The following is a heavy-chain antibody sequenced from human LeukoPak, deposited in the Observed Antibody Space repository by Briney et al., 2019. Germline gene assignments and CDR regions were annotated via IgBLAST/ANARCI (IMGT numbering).Heavy chain of an antibody. CDR3: ARGESFSSGWPYYFDF. Sequence: SETLSLTCTVSGDSISSYYWSWIRQPPGKGLEWIGYIYYSGSTKYNPSLKSRVTISVDTSKNQFSLKLNSVTAADTAVYYCARGESFSSGWPYYFDFWGQGALVTVSS. CDR2: IYYSGST. D-gene: IGHD6-19*01. V-gene: IGHV4-59*01. J-gene: IGHJ4*02. CDR1: GDSISSYY.